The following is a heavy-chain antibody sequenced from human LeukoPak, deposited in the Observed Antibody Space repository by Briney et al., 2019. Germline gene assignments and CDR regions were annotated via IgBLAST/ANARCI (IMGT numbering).Heavy chain of an antibody. CDR2: INPNSGGT. CDR1: GFTFTNYA. J-gene: IGHJ6*02. V-gene: IGHV1-2*04. Sequence: ASVKVSCKTSGFTFTNYAVHWVRQAPGQRLEWMGWINPNSGGTNYAQKFQGWVTMTRDTSISTAYMELSRLRSDDTAVYYCARLHGGDYGSGSYPYVYGMDVWGQGTTVTVSS. CDR3: ARLHGGDYGSGSYPYVYGMDV. D-gene: IGHD3-10*01.